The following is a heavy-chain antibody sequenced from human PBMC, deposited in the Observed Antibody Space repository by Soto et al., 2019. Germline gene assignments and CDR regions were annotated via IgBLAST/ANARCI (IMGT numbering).Heavy chain of an antibody. CDR3: AKEMFPRTVLDSSSPWGDF. D-gene: IGHD2-15*01. Sequence: GGSLRLSCTASGFTFSEYGIHWVRQAPGKGLEWVAVISYGGSHKYYAGSVKGRFTISRDDSKNTVYLQMNSLKTDDTAVYYCAKEMFPRTVLDSSSPWGDFWGRGSLVTVSS. J-gene: IGHJ4*02. CDR1: GFTFSEYG. CDR2: ISYGGSHK. V-gene: IGHV3-30*18.